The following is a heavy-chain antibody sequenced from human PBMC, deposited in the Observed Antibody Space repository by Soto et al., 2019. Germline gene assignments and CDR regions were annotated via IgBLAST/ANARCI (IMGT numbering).Heavy chain of an antibody. V-gene: IGHV3-9*01. CDR3: AKDLRMSPFGAYYYYVMDV. Sequence: GGSLRLSCAASGFTFDDYAMHWVRQAPGKGLEWVSGISWNSGSIGYADSVKGRFTISRDNAKNSLYLQMNSLRAEDTALYYCAKDLRMSPFGAYYYYVMDVWGQGTTVTVSS. D-gene: IGHD3-3*01. J-gene: IGHJ6*02. CDR1: GFTFDDYA. CDR2: ISWNSGSI.